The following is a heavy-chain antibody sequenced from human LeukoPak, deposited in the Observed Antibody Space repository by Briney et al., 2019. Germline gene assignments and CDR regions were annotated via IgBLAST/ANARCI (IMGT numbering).Heavy chain of an antibody. CDR3: ARDPPSCPSSTSCYYYV. Sequence: PGGSLRLSCAASGFTFSSYEMNWVRQAPGKGLEWVSSISSSSSYIYYADSVKGRFTISRDNAKNSLYLQMNSLRAEDTAVYYCARDPPSCPSSTSCYYYVWGQGTLVTVSS. CDR2: ISSSSSYI. J-gene: IGHJ4*02. V-gene: IGHV3-21*01. D-gene: IGHD2-2*01. CDR1: GFTFSSYE.